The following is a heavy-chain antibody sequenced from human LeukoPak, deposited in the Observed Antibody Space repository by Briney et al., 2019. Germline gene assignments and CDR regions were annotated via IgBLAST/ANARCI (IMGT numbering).Heavy chain of an antibody. CDR2: IYSGGST. CDR3: AKERYGGNSEYYGMDV. D-gene: IGHD4-23*01. CDR1: GFTVSSNY. Sequence: GGSLRLSCAASGFTVSSNYMSWVRQAPGKGLEWVSVIYSGGSTYYADSVKGRFTISRDNSKNTLYLQMNSLRAEDTAVYYCAKERYGGNSEYYGMDVWGQGTTVTVSS. V-gene: IGHV3-53*01. J-gene: IGHJ6*02.